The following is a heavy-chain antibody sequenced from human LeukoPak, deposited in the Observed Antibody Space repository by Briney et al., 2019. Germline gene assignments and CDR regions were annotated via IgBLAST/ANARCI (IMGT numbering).Heavy chain of an antibody. V-gene: IGHV1-69*13. J-gene: IGHJ5*02. CDR1: GGTFSSYA. CDR2: IIPIFGTA. D-gene: IGHD2-2*01. Sequence: GASVKVSCKASGGTFSSYAISWVRQAPGQGLEWMGGIIPIFGTANYAQKFQGRVTITADESTSTAYMELSSLRSEDTAVYYCASWNIVVAVPAAMTTQNNWFDPWGQGTLVTVSS. CDR3: ASWNIVVAVPAAMTTQNNWFDP.